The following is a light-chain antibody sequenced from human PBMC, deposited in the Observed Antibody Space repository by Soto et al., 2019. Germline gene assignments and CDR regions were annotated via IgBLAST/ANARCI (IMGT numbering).Light chain of an antibody. V-gene: IGLV2-8*01. CDR3: SSYAGSNNFGV. Sequence: QSALTQLPSASGSPGQSVTISCTGTSSDIGAYNYVSWYQQHPGKAPKLMIYEVSKRPSGVPDRFSGSKSGNTASLTVSGLQAEDEADYYCSSYAGSNNFGVFGTGTKLTVL. CDR2: EVS. CDR1: SSDIGAYNY. J-gene: IGLJ1*01.